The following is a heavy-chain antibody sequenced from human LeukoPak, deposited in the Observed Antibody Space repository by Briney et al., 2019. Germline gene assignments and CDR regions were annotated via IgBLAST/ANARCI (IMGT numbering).Heavy chain of an antibody. D-gene: IGHD3-10*01. V-gene: IGHV1-24*01. CDR2: FDPEDGET. CDR3: ATHLGYGSEPVRY. Sequence: ASVKVSCKVSGYTLTELSMHWVRQAPGKGLEWMGGFDPEDGETIYAQKFQGRVTMTEATSTDTAYMELSSLRSEDTAVYYCATHLGYGSEPVRYWGQGTLVTVSS. J-gene: IGHJ4*02. CDR1: GYTLTELS.